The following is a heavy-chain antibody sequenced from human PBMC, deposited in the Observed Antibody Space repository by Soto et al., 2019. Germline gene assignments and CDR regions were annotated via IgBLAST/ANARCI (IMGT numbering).Heavy chain of an antibody. CDR3: ARHEGAYVEY. CDR2: IYYSGST. D-gene: IGHD3-16*01. J-gene: IGHJ4*02. CDR1: GGSISSSSYY. Sequence: QLQLQESGPGLVKPSETLSLTCTVSGGSISSSSYYWSWIRQPPGKGLEWIGSIYYSGSTYYNPSLKSRVTISVDTSKNQFSLKLSSVPAADTAVSYCARHEGAYVEYCGQGTLVTVSS. V-gene: IGHV4-39*01.